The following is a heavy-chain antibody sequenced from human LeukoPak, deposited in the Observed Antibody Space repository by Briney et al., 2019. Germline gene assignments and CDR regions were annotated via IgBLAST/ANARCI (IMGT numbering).Heavy chain of an antibody. J-gene: IGHJ4*02. Sequence: SVKVSCKASGGTFISYAISWVRQAPGQGLEWMGGIIPIFGTANYAQKFQGRVTITADESTSTAYMELSSLRSEDTAVYYCARNLGVLYYDFWSGYYDYWGQGTLVTVSS. D-gene: IGHD3-3*01. CDR3: ARNLGVLYYDFWSGYYDY. CDR2: IIPIFGTA. CDR1: GGTFISYA. V-gene: IGHV1-69*13.